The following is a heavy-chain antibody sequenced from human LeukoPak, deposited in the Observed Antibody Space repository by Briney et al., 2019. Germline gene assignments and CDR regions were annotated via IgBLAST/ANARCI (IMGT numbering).Heavy chain of an antibody. CDR3: ARDGEMATIGWFDP. CDR1: GFTFSSYS. Sequence: PGGSLRLSCAASGFTFSSYSMNWARQAPGKGLEWVSSISSSSSYIYYADSVKGRFTISRDNAKNSLYLQMNSLRAEDTAVCYCARDGEMATIGWFDPWGQGTRVTVSS. CDR2: ISSSSSYI. J-gene: IGHJ5*02. D-gene: IGHD5-24*01. V-gene: IGHV3-21*01.